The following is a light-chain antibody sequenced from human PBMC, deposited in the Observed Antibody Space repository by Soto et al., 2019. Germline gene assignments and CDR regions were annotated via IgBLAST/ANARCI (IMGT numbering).Light chain of an antibody. V-gene: IGLV2-11*01. J-gene: IGLJ2*01. CDR2: DVT. CDR1: NSNIGSHNY. CDR3: SSHAGTKNFVV. Sequence: QSVLTQPRSVSGSPGQAVTVSCTGSNSNIGSHNYVSWYQQHPGKAPKLLLHDVTERPSGVPGRFSGSKSGNTASLTVSGLQAEDEAAYHCSSHAGTKNFVVFGGGNQLTVL.